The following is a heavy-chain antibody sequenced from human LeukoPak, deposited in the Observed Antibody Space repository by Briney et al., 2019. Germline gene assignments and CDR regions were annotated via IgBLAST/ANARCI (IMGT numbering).Heavy chain of an antibody. J-gene: IGHJ4*02. D-gene: IGHD3-22*01. V-gene: IGHV5-10-1*01. Sequence: GESLKISCKGSGYSFTSYWISWVRQMPGKGLEWMGRIDPSDSYTNYSPSFQGLVTISADKSISTAYLQWSSLKASDTAMYYCARHDDYYDSSGYTNYWGQGTLVTVSS. CDR1: GYSFTSYW. CDR3: ARHDDYYDSSGYTNY. CDR2: IDPSDSYT.